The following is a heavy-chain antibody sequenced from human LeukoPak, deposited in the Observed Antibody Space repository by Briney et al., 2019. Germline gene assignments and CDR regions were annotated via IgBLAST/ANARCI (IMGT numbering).Heavy chain of an antibody. V-gene: IGHV5-51*01. J-gene: IGHJ5*02. Sequence: HGEALEISCESSGFNFTNYWIGWVRPVPGKGLEWMGIIYPGDSDNSYSPSFQGQVTISADKSISTAYLQWSSLKASDTAMYYCARSGYGSGTHNWFHPWGQGTLVTVSS. D-gene: IGHD3-10*01. CDR1: GFNFTNYW. CDR2: IYPGDSDN. CDR3: ARSGYGSGTHNWFHP.